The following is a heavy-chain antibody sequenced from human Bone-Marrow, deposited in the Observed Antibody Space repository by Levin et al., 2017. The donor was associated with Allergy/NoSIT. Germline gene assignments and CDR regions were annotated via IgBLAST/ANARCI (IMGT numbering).Heavy chain of an antibody. D-gene: IGHD3-10*01. CDR3: AHVPPSVSYYYFDY. J-gene: IGHJ4*02. Sequence: SGPTLVKPTQTLTLTCTFSGFSLSTSGVGVGWIRQPPGKALEWLALIYWDDDKRYSPSLKSRLTITKDTSKNQAVLTMTNMDPVDTATYYCAHVPPSVSYYYFDYWGQGTLVTVSS. V-gene: IGHV2-5*02. CDR1: GFSLSTSGVG. CDR2: IYWDDDK.